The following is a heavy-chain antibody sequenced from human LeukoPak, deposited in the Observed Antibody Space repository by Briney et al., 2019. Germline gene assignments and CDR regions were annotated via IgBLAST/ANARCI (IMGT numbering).Heavy chain of an antibody. D-gene: IGHD1-14*01. CDR1: GFTFSNAW. CDR2: IRSKSNGGTT. J-gene: IGHJ6*01. CDR3: TRDDSPEF. Sequence: PGGSLRLSCAASGFTFSNAWMSWVRQAPGKGMEWLGFIRSKSNGGTTEYGASVKGRFTISRDDSKSIAYLQMNSLSTEDTAVYYCTRDDSPEFWGQGTTVTVSS. V-gene: IGHV3-49*04.